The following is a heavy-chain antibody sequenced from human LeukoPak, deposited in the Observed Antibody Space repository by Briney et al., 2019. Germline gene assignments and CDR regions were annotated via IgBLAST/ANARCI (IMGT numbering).Heavy chain of an antibody. Sequence: PGGSLRLSCAASGFTFSSYSMSWVRQAPGKGLEWVSVISGSSGDTYYADSVKGRFTISRDNAKHSLYLQINSMRAEDTALYYCLRDADGGNSWFDTWGQGTLVTVSS. CDR2: ISGSSGDT. V-gene: IGHV3-23*01. D-gene: IGHD4-23*01. CDR1: GFTFSSYS. J-gene: IGHJ5*01. CDR3: LRDADGGNSWFDT.